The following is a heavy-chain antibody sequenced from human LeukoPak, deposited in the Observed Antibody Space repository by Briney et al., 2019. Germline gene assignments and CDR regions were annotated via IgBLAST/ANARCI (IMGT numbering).Heavy chain of an antibody. D-gene: IGHD3-9*01. V-gene: IGHV4-39*07. CDR2: IYYSGST. CDR1: GGSISSSSYY. CDR3: ARDLNGYVYY. J-gene: IGHJ4*02. Sequence: PSETLSLTCTVSGGSISSSSYYWGWIRQPPGKGLEWIGSIYYSGSTYYNPSLKSRVTISVDTSKNQFSLKLSSVTAADTAVYYCARDLNGYVYYWGQGTLVTVSS.